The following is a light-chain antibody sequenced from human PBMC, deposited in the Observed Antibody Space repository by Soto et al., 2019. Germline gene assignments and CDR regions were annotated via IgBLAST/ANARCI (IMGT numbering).Light chain of an antibody. CDR3: QQRSNWPS. J-gene: IGKJ5*01. Sequence: EIVLTQSPATLSLSPGERATLSCRASQSVRNNLAWYQQKPGQPPRLLIYDASYRATDIPARFSGSGSGTDFTLTINSLESEDFAIYHCQQRSNWPSFGQGTRLAIK. CDR1: QSVRNN. CDR2: DAS. V-gene: IGKV3-11*01.